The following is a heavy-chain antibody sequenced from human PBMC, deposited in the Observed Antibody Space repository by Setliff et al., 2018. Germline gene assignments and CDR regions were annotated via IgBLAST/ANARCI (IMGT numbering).Heavy chain of an antibody. Sequence: GGSLSLSCAASGFTFSSYWMSWVRQAPGKGLEWVANIKQDGSEKYYVDFVKGRFTISRDNAKSLLYLQMNSLRTEDTAVYFCARGGIVTARCQEFWGPGTLVTVSS. CDR3: ARGGIVTARCQEF. J-gene: IGHJ4*02. CDR2: IKQDGSEK. CDR1: GFTFSSYW. V-gene: IGHV3-7*01. D-gene: IGHD1-26*01.